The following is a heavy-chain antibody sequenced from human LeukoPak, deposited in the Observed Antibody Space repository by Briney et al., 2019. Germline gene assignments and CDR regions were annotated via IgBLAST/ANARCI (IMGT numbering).Heavy chain of an antibody. V-gene: IGHV3-48*03. CDR2: ISSSGSTI. Sequence: GGSLRLSCAASGFTFSSYEMNWVRQAPGKGLEWVSYISSSGSTIYYADSVKGLFTISRDSAKNSLYLQMNSLRAEDTAVYYCARDQSSSWLDYYYYMDVWGKGTTVTISS. J-gene: IGHJ6*03. D-gene: IGHD6-13*01. CDR3: ARDQSSSWLDYYYYMDV. CDR1: GFTFSSYE.